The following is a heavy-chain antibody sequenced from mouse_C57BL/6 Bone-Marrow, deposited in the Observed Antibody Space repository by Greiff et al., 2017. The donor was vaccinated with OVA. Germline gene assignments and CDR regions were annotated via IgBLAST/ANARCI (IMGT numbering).Heavy chain of an antibody. CDR2: IDPSDSYT. J-gene: IGHJ1*03. CDR1: GYTFTSYW. V-gene: IGHV1-50*01. Sequence: VQLQQPGAELVKPGASVKLSCKASGYTFTSYWMQWVKQRPGQGLEWIGEIDPSDSYTNYNQKFKGKATLTVDTSSSTAYMQLSSLTSEDSAVYYCARWGLGYFDVWGTGTTVTVSS. CDR3: ARWGLGYFDV. D-gene: IGHD2-4*01.